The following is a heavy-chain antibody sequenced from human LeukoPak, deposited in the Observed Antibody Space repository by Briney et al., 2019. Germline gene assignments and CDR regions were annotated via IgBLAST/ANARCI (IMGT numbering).Heavy chain of an antibody. CDR1: GFTFSSYA. CDR3: ARDRNSASSNNWFDP. J-gene: IGHJ5*02. D-gene: IGHD6-6*01. V-gene: IGHV3-30-3*01. CDR2: ISYDGGKE. Sequence: GGSLRLSCAASGFTFSSYASHWVRQAPGKGLEWVSVISYDGGKEYYADSVKGRFTISRDNSKNTLYLQVNSLRGEDTAVYYCARDRNSASSNNWFDPWGQGTLVTVSS.